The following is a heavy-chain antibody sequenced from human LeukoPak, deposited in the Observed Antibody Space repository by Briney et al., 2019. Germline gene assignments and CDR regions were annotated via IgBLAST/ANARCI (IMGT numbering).Heavy chain of an antibody. D-gene: IGHD4-17*01. CDR2: ISGSGGNT. Sequence: PGGSLRLSCAASGFTFRSYAMSWVRQAPGKGLEWVSGISGSGGNTYYADSVKGRFSSSRDNSQNTLYLQMNSLRAEDTAVYYCAKDTTVTTHWYFDLWGRGTLVTVSS. J-gene: IGHJ2*01. V-gene: IGHV3-23*01. CDR3: AKDTTVTTHWYFDL. CDR1: GFTFRSYA.